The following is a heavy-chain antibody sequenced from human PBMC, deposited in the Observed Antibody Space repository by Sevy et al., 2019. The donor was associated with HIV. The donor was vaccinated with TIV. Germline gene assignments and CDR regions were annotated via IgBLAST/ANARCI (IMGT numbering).Heavy chain of an antibody. V-gene: IGHV3-23*01. CDR3: ASGRCSSTSCRHGY. J-gene: IGHJ4*02. CDR2: ISGSGGST. CDR1: GFTFSSYV. D-gene: IGHD2-2*01. Sequence: GGSLRLSCAASGFTFSSYVMSWVRQAPGKGLEWVSAISGSGGSTYYADSVKGRFTISRDNSKNTLYLQMNSLRAEDTAVYYCASGRCSSTSCRHGYWGQGTLVTVSS.